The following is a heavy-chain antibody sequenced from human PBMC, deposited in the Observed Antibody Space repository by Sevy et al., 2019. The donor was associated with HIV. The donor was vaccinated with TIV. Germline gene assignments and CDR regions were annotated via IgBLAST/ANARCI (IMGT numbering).Heavy chain of an antibody. CDR1: GYRFTSYW. CDR3: ARRGYDSSGYPQYYFDY. Sequence: GESLKISCKGSGYRFTSYWIGWVRQMSGKGLEWMGIIYPGDSDIRYSPSFQGQVTISADKSINTAYLQWSSLKASDTAMYFCARRGYDSSGYPQYYFDYWGQGTLVTVSS. V-gene: IGHV5-51*01. J-gene: IGHJ4*02. CDR2: IYPGDSDI. D-gene: IGHD3-22*01.